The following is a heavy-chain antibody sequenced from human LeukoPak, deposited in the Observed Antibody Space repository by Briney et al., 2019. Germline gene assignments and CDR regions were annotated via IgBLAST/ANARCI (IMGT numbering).Heavy chain of an antibody. CDR1: GGSISSYY. CDR2: IYYSGST. CDR3: ERTYYYYSSGYFDY. J-gene: IGHJ4*02. V-gene: IGHV4-59*01. D-gene: IGHD3-22*01. Sequence: PPETLSLTCIVPGGSISSYYWSWIRHPPGKGREWIGYIYYSGSTKYNPSIKSRVNISVDTSKNQFSLKVSSVTAADTAGDYCERTYYYYSSGYFDYWGQGTLVTVSS.